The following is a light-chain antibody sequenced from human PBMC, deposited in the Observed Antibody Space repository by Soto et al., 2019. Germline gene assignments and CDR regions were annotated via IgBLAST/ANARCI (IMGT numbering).Light chain of an antibody. CDR2: DAS. V-gene: IGKV1-5*01. CDR3: QQYSTYQWT. J-gene: IGKJ1*01. CDR1: QSISYW. Sequence: DIQMTQAPSTLSASVGDRVSITCRASQSISYWLAWYQQKPGKAPKLLIFDASNLESGVPSRFSGSGSGTEFTLTISGLQPDDFATYYCQQYSTYQWTFGQGTEVDIK.